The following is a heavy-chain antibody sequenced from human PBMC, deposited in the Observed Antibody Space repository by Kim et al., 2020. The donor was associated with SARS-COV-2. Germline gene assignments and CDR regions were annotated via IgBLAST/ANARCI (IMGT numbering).Heavy chain of an antibody. D-gene: IGHD5-12*01. Sequence: ASVKVSCKASGYTFTSYGISWVRQAPGQGLEWMGWISAYNGNTNYAQKLQGRVTMTTDTSTSTAYMELRSLRSDDTAVYYCARDRRGIRLGYWWFDPWGQGTLVTVSS. CDR2: ISAYNGNT. CDR3: ARDRRGIRLGYWWFDP. J-gene: IGHJ5*02. V-gene: IGHV1-18*04. CDR1: GYTFTSYG.